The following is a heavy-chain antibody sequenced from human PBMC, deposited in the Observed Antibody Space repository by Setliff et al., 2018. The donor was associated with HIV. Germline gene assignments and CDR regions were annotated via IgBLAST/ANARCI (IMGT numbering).Heavy chain of an antibody. CDR1: GASITTNSYY. J-gene: IGHJ4*02. D-gene: IGHD2-21*02. CDR3: ARFVLAWFDFSTGAVEVTDPYAFDF. CDR2: FYYSGTT. Sequence: NPSETLSLTCAVSGASITTNSYYWGWIRQTPEKGLEWIGDFYYSGTTYYNPSLKSRATISVDTSQNQFSLRLSSVTAADTAVYHCARFVLAWFDFSTGAVEVTDPYAFDFWGQGILVTVSS. V-gene: IGHV4-39*01.